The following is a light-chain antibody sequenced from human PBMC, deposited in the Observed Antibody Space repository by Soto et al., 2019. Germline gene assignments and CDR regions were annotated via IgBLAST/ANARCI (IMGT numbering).Light chain of an antibody. CDR3: QQRSNWPPGWT. J-gene: IGKJ1*01. CDR2: AAS. Sequence: DIQMTQSPSSLSASVGDRVTITCRASQSISSYLNWYQQKPGKAPKLLIYAASSLQSGVPSRFSGSGSGTDFTLTISGLEPEDFAVYYCQQRSNWPPGWTFGQGTKVDIK. V-gene: IGKV1-39*01. CDR1: QSISSY.